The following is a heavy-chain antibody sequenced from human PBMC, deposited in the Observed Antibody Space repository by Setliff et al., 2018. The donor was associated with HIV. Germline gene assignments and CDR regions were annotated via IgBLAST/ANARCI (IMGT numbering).Heavy chain of an antibody. D-gene: IGHD2-21*01. CDR2: IKKSSDGGKT. V-gene: IGHV3-15*01. CDR3: ATDNGPSYSMDI. J-gene: IGHJ6*02. Sequence: PGGSLRLSCVASGFTFNNAWVNWVRQAPGKGLEWLGRIKKSSDGGKTDDASPVKGRFTISRDDSKNTLYLQMNSLKIEDTAVYFCATDNGPSYSMDIWGQGTTVTVS. CDR1: GFTFNNAW.